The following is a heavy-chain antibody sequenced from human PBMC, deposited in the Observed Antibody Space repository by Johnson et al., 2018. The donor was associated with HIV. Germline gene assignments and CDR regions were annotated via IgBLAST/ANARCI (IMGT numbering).Heavy chain of an antibody. CDR2: INSDGSST. CDR1: GFTFSRYW. J-gene: IGHJ3*02. Sequence: VQLVESGGGLVQPGGSLRLSCAASGFTFSRYWMHWVRQAPGKGLVWVSRINSDGSSTSYADSVKGRFTISRANAKNTLYLQMNSLRAEDTAVYYCARDRATIFGVDDAFDIWGQGTMVTVSS. D-gene: IGHD3-3*01. CDR3: ARDRATIFGVDDAFDI. V-gene: IGHV3-74*01.